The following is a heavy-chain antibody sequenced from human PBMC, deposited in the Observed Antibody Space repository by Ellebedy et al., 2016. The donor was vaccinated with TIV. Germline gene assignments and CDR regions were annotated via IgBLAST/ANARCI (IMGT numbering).Heavy chain of an antibody. V-gene: IGHV3-23*01. CDR2: ITANALTT. CDR3: VRDRNYPNDVFDL. CDR1: GFTFSNYA. J-gene: IGHJ3*01. Sequence: GESLKISXAAPGFTFSNYAMGWVRHVPGRGPEWVSTITANALTTWYADSVKGRFTISRDNSRSPVSLQMNSLRAEDTAPYYCVRDRNYPNDVFDLWGQGTVVTVSS. D-gene: IGHD5-24*01.